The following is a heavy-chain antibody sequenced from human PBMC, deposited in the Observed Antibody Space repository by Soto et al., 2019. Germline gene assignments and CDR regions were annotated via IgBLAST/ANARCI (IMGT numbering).Heavy chain of an antibody. CDR1: GGTFTTYT. J-gene: IGHJ5*02. D-gene: IGHD3-10*01. CDR2: IIPIFGRT. V-gene: IGHV1-69*08. Sequence: QVQLVQSGAEVKKPGSSVKVSCKASGGTFTTYTITWVRQAPGQGLEWMGRIIPIFGRTNLAQKFQGRVTITADKSTSTASMELSSLRSEDTAVYYCATGHLSSDWFDPWGQGTLVTVSS. CDR3: ATGHLSSDWFDP.